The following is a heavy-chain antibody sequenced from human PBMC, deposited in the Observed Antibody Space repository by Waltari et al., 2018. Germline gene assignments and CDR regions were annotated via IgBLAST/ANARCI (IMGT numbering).Heavy chain of an antibody. CDR2: IKAGSGDT. V-gene: IGHV1-3*01. Sequence: QVQLVQSGAEVKEPGASVKVSCEASISGYTFSRYAIHWMRQAPGQRPEWMAWIKAGSGDTKYSREFQGRVTITRDTSATTVYMELSSLRSEDTAVYYCATGHDSSGYYAFEYWGQGTLVTVSS. J-gene: IGHJ4*02. D-gene: IGHD3-22*01. CDR1: ISGYTFSRYA. CDR3: ATGHDSSGYYAFEY.